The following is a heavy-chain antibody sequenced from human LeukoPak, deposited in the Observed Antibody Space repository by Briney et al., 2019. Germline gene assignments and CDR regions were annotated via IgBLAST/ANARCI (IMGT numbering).Heavy chain of an antibody. D-gene: IGHD3-3*01. CDR2: INPNSGGT. V-gene: IGHV1-2*02. CDR1: GYTFRGYY. CDR3: ARDGLRFLEWLYSPQSFDC. J-gene: IGHJ4*02. Sequence: ASVKVSCKASGYTFRGYYMHWVRQAPGQGLEWMGWINPNSGGTNYAQKFQGRVTMTRDTSISTAYMELSRLRSDDTAVYYCARDGLRFLEWLYSPQSFDCWGQGALVTVSP.